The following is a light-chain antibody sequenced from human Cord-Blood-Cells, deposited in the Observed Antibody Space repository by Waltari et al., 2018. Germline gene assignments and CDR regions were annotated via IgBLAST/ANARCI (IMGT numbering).Light chain of an antibody. CDR1: SSDVGGYNY. J-gene: IGLJ3*02. Sequence: QSALTQPASVSGSPGKSMTISCTGTSSDVGGYNYVSWYQQHPGKAPKPMIYDVSNRPYGVSNRFAGSKSGNTASLTISGLHAEDEADYYCSSYTSSSTWVFGGGTKLTVL. CDR3: SSYTSSSTWV. CDR2: DVS. V-gene: IGLV2-14*01.